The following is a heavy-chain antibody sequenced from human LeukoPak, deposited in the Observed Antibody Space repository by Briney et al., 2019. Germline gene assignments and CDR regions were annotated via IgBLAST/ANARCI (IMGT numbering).Heavy chain of an antibody. D-gene: IGHD3-9*01. CDR3: ANAYYEILTGYYESGAFDI. Sequence: GGSLRLSCAASGFTFDDYAMSWVRQAPGKGLEWVSLISGDGGSTYYADSVKGRFTISRDNSKNSLYLQMNSLRTEDTALYYCANAYYEILTGYYESGAFDIWGQGTMVTVSS. CDR2: ISGDGGST. J-gene: IGHJ3*02. V-gene: IGHV3-43*02. CDR1: GFTFDDYA.